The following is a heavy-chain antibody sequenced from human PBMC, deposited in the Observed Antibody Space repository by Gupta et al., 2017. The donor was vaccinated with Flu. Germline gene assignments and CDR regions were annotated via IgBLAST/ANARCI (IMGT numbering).Heavy chain of an antibody. CDR2: ISGSGGST. V-gene: IGHV3-23*01. J-gene: IGHJ5*02. D-gene: IGHD4-17*01. CDR3: AKMGGIYYLSDYHCDA. Sequence: EVKLLESGGGLLQPGGSRTLSCAASGFTFSDYAMSWFRLAPRKGLEWVSSISGSGGSTYYTDSLKGRFSISRDNSKNTLYLQVNRLTAGDTAVYYCAKMGGIYYLSDYHCDAWGQGTLVTVSS. CDR1: GFTFSDYA.